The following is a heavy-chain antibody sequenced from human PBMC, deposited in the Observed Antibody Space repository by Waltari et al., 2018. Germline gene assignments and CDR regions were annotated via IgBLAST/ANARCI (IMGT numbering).Heavy chain of an antibody. CDR1: GFTFSSYG. J-gene: IGHJ6*02. CDR2: ISYDGSNK. Sequence: QVQLVESGGGVVQPGRSLRLSCAASGFTFSSYGMHWVRQAPGKGLGWVAVISYDGSNKYYADSVKGRFTISRDNSKNTLYLQMNSLRAEDTAVYYCAASPLPTVTTFDYYYYGMDVWGQGTTVTVSS. CDR3: AASPLPTVTTFDYYYYGMDV. V-gene: IGHV3-30*03. D-gene: IGHD4-17*01.